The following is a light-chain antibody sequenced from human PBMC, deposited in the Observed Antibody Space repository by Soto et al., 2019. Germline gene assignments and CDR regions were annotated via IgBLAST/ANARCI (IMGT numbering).Light chain of an antibody. CDR2: GAS. CDR3: QLYGISPH. CDR1: QSVSSSY. V-gene: IGKV3-20*01. Sequence: EIVLTQSPGTLSLSPGARAPLSCRASQSVSSSYLAWYQQKPGQAPRLLIYGASSRATGIPDRFSGSGSGTDFTLTISRLEPEDFAVYYCQLYGISPHFGQGTRLEIK. J-gene: IGKJ5*01.